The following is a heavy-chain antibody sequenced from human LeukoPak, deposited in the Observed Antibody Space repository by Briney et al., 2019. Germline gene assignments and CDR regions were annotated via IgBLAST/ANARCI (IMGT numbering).Heavy chain of an antibody. Sequence: SETLSLTCTVSGGSISSSSYYWGWIRQPPGKGLEWIGSIYYSGSTYYNPSLKSRVTISVDTSKNQFPLKLSSVTAADTAVYYCARAGLAAAGSTRDWFDPWGQGTLVTVSS. CDR3: ARAGLAAAGSTRDWFDP. J-gene: IGHJ5*02. V-gene: IGHV4-39*06. CDR2: IYYSGST. CDR1: GGSISSSSYY. D-gene: IGHD6-13*01.